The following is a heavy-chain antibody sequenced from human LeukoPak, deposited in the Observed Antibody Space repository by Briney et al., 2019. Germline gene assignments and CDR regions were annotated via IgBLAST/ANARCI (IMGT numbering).Heavy chain of an antibody. Sequence: PGGSLRLSCAASGFTFRSYDMNWVRQAPGKGLEWVSFISSSSSTIYYADSVKGRFTISRDNAKNSLCLQMNSLRVEDTAVYYCARPPSITNPYYGMDVWGQGTTVTVSS. V-gene: IGHV3-48*04. CDR1: GFTFRSYD. CDR3: ARPPSITNPYYGMDV. CDR2: ISSSSSTI. D-gene: IGHD3-3*01. J-gene: IGHJ6*02.